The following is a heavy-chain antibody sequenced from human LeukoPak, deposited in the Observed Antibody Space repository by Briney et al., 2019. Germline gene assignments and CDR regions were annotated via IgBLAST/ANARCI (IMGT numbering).Heavy chain of an antibody. D-gene: IGHD2-21*02. V-gene: IGHV3-23*01. CDR1: GFTFSNYA. CDR3: AKDPGGGGDYYYFDY. CDR2: ISGSGGST. Sequence: TGGSLRLSCAASGFTFSNYAMSWVRQAPGKGLEWVSAISGSGGSTYYADSVKGRFTISRDNSKNTLYLQMNSLRAEDTAVYYCAKDPGGGGDYYYFDYWGQGTLVTVSP. J-gene: IGHJ4*02.